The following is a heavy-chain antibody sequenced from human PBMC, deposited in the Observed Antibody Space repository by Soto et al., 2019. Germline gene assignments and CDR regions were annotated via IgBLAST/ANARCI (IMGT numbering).Heavy chain of an antibody. CDR2: ISAYNGNT. D-gene: IGHD3-22*01. Sequence: ASVKVSCKASGYTFTSYGISWVRQAPGQGLEWMGWISAYNGNTNYAQKLQGRVTMTTDTSTSTAYMELRSLRSDDTAVYYCARSFYDSSGYSPSALDYWGQGTLVTVSS. V-gene: IGHV1-18*01. CDR3: ARSFYDSSGYSPSALDY. J-gene: IGHJ4*02. CDR1: GYTFTSYG.